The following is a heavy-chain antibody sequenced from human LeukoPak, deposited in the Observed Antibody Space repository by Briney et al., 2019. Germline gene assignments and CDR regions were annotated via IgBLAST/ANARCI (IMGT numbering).Heavy chain of an antibody. V-gene: IGHV4-4*07. J-gene: IGHJ6*03. CDR1: GGSLSSYY. D-gene: IGHD3-10*01. CDR2: IYTGGST. CDR3: ARDWFGELSHLGYYYYMDV. Sequence: SETLSLTCTVSGGSLSSYYWSWIRQPAGKGLEWIWRIYTGGSTNYNPSPKSRVTMSVDTSKNQFSLKLSSVTAADTAVYYCARDWFGELSHLGYYYYMDVWGKGTTVTISS.